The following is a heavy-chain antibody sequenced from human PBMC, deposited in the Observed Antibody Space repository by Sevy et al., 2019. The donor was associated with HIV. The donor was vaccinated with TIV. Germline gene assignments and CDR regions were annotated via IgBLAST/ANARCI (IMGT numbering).Heavy chain of an antibody. J-gene: IGHJ4*02. Sequence: GGSLRLSCAASGFTFSSYAMSWVRQAPGKGLEWVANIKQDGSVKYYVDPVKGRFTISRDNARNLLYLQMNSLRAEDTALYYCVRAIAADGSFWGQGTLVTVSS. D-gene: IGHD6-13*01. CDR2: IKQDGSVK. V-gene: IGHV3-7*01. CDR1: GFTFSSYA. CDR3: VRAIAADGSF.